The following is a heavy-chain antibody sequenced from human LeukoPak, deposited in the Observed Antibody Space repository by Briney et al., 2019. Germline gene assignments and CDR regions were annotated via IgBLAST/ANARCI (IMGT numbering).Heavy chain of an antibody. CDR1: GGTFSSYA. D-gene: IGHD2-2*01. Sequence: SVKVSCKASGGTFSSYAISWVRQAPGQGLEWMGGIIPIFRTANYAQKFQGRVTITADESTSTAYMELSSLRSEDRAVYYCARDRGVVPAAPLMEIYCYGMDVWGQGTTVTVSS. V-gene: IGHV1-69*13. CDR3: ARDRGVVPAAPLMEIYCYGMDV. CDR2: IIPIFRTA. J-gene: IGHJ6*02.